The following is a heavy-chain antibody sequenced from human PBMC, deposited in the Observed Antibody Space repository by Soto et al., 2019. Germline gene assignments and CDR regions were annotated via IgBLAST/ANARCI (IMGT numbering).Heavy chain of an antibody. Sequence: ASVKVSCKASGYRFSDHYMHWVRQAPGQGLEWMGWINSKNGDTKYARDFQGSVIMTRDTSINTANMELRSLTSDDTAIYYCARGPGTSWFDLWGQGTLVTVSS. CDR1: GYRFSDHY. V-gene: IGHV1-2*02. D-gene: IGHD1-1*01. CDR3: ARGPGTSWFDL. J-gene: IGHJ5*02. CDR2: INSKNGDT.